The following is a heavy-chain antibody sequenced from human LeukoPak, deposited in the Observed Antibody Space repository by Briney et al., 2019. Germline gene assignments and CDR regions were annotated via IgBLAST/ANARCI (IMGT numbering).Heavy chain of an antibody. CDR1: GFTFSDYY. CDR2: ISSSGSTI. Sequence: GGSLRLSCAASGFTFSDYYMSSIRQAPGKGLEWVSSISSSGSTIYYAASVKGRFTISRDNAKNPWYLQLNRLRAEDTAVYYCARGYYGSGSWAANDAFDIWGQGTMVTVSS. D-gene: IGHD3-10*01. J-gene: IGHJ3*02. V-gene: IGHV3-11*01. CDR3: ARGYYGSGSWAANDAFDI.